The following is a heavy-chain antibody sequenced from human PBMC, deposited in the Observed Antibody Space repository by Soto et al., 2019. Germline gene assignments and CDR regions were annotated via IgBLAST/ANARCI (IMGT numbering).Heavy chain of an antibody. Sequence: QVQLVQSGAEVKKPGSSVKVSCKASGGTFSSYAISWVRQAPGQGLEWMGGIIPIFGTADYAQKFQGRVTITEXEXTXTSXMELSSLRSEDTAVYYCASHSGSSPEGRYYYGMDVWGQGTTVTVSS. CDR1: GGTFSSYA. CDR2: IIPIFGTA. J-gene: IGHJ6*02. D-gene: IGHD1-26*01. CDR3: ASHSGSSPEGRYYYGMDV. V-gene: IGHV1-69*12.